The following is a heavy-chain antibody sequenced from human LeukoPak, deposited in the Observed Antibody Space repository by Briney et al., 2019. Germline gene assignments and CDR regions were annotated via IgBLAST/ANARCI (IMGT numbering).Heavy chain of an antibody. D-gene: IGHD3-10*01. Sequence: GGSLRLSCAASGFTFSSYSMNWVRQAPGKGLEWVSSITRSNYIYYADSVKGRFTISRDNSKNTLYLQMNSLRAEDTAVYYCATSAIRGVRALDYWGQGTLVTVSS. V-gene: IGHV3-21*06. CDR2: ITRSNYI. CDR3: ATSAIRGVRALDY. CDR1: GFTFSSYS. J-gene: IGHJ4*02.